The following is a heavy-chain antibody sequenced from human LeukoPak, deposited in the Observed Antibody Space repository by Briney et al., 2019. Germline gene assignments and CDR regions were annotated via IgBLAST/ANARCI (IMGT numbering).Heavy chain of an antibody. CDR1: GYTFTNYH. CDR2: INPSGGST. V-gene: IGHV1-46*01. Sequence: GASVKVPCKASGYTFTNYHMNWVRQAPGQGLEWMGIINPSGGSTTNAQKFQGRVIMTRDMSTSTVYMELSSLRSEDTAVYYCAKEGQAGITMVRGVMKGDFDYWGQGTLVTVSS. CDR3: AKEGQAGITMVRGVMKGDFDY. J-gene: IGHJ4*02. D-gene: IGHD3-10*01.